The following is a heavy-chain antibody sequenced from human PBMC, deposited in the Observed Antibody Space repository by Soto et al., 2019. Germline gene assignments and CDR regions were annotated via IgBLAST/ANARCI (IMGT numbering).Heavy chain of an antibody. CDR1: GFTFSSYG. V-gene: IGHV3-33*01. CDR2: IWYDGSNK. Sequence: SGGGVVQPGRSLRLSCAASGFTFSSYGMHWVRQAPGKGLEWVAVIWYDGSNKYYADSVKGRFTISRDNSKNTLYLQMNSLRAEDTAVYYCARAATYTAINWYFDLWGRGTLVTVSS. D-gene: IGHD5-18*01. CDR3: ARAATYTAINWYFDL. J-gene: IGHJ2*01.